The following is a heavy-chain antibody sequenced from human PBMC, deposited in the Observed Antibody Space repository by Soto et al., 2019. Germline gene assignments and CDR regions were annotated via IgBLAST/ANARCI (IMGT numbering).Heavy chain of an antibody. J-gene: IGHJ5*02. CDR2: ISAYNGNT. V-gene: IGHV1-18*04. D-gene: IGHD2-21*02. Sequence: ASVKVSCKASGYTLTSYGISWVRQAPGQGLEWMGWISAYNGNTNYAQKLQGRVTMTTDTSTSTAYMELRSLRSDDTAVYYCARAYCGGDCYRNWFDPWGQGTLVTVS. CDR3: ARAYCGGDCYRNWFDP. CDR1: GYTLTSYG.